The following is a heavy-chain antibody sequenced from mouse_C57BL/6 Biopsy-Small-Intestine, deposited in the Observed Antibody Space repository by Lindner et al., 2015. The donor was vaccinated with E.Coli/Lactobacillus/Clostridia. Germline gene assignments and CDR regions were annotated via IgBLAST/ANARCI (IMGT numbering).Heavy chain of an antibody. J-gene: IGHJ2*01. D-gene: IGHD2-14*01. V-gene: IGHV14-4*01. CDR3: TKGYRNFDY. CDR2: IDPENGDT. CDR1: GFNIKDAY. Sequence: VQLQESGTELVWPGASVKLSCTTSGFNIKDAYINWVKQRPAQGLVWIGWIDPENGDTEYASKFQGKATITADTSSDTAFLQLSSLTSEDTAVYYCTKGYRNFDYWGQGXTLTVSS.